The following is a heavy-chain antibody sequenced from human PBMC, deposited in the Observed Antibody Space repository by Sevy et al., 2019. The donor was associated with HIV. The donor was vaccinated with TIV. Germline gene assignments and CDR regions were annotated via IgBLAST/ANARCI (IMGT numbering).Heavy chain of an antibody. J-gene: IGHJ5*02. CDR1: GLTFSSYW. CDR2: INGDGSST. D-gene: IGHD2-21*01. CDR3: AKTSLGLWRGWFDP. V-gene: IGHV3-74*01. Sequence: GGSLRLSCAASGLTFSSYWMHWVRQAPGKGLVWVSRINGDGSSTTYADSVKGRFTISRDNAKNTLYLQMNSLRAEDTAVYYCAKTSLGLWRGWFDPWGQGTLVTVSS.